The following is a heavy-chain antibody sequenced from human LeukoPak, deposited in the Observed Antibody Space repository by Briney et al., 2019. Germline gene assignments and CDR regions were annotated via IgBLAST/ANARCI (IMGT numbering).Heavy chain of an antibody. V-gene: IGHV3-53*01. CDR2: IHYDGKI. J-gene: IGHJ4*02. Sequence: GGSLRLSCAASGFSVSGKFMSWVRQAPGKGLEWVSIIHYDGKIRYAGSVGGRFTIYRDDSENTLFLQMNSLRVDDTAVYLCASGDGYLQPYWGQGTLVTVSS. D-gene: IGHD2-21*01. CDR1: GFSVSGKF. CDR3: ASGDGYLQPY.